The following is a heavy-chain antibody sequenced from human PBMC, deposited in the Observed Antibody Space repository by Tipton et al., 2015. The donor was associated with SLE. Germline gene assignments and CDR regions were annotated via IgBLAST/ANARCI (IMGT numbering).Heavy chain of an antibody. Sequence: TMSLTCTVSGGSVSSNPHYWSWIRQPPGKGLEWIGDIHYTVSTNYNPSLNSRGTISVDTSKHQVSLKLSSVTAADTAVYYCAKESPDYYYMDVWGKGTTVTVSS. CDR1: GGSVSSNPHY. J-gene: IGHJ6*03. V-gene: IGHV4-61*01. CDR2: IHYTVST. CDR3: AKESPDYYYMDV.